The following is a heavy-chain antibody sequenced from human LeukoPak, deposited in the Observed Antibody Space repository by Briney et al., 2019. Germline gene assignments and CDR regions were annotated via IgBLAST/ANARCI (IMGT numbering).Heavy chain of an antibody. V-gene: IGHV3-7*01. Sequence: PGGSLRLSCAASGFTFSSYWMSWVRQAPGEGLEWVANIKQDGSEKYYVDSVKGRFTISRDNAKDSLFLQMHSLRVEDTAMYYCARDPAAADHWGQGALVIVSS. J-gene: IGHJ4*02. D-gene: IGHD6-13*01. CDR3: ARDPAAADH. CDR2: IKQDGSEK. CDR1: GFTFSSYW.